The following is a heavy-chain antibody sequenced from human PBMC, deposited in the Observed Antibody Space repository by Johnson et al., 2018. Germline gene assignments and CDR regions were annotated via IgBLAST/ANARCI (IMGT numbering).Heavy chain of an antibody. D-gene: IGHD1-7*01. CDR1: GFTFDDYA. CDR2: ISWNSGSM. V-gene: IGHV3-9*01. CDR3: AKDIGLGTSLSWHALDI. Sequence: EVQLVESGGGLVQPGRSLRLSCAASGFTFDDYAMHWVRQGPGKGLEWVSGISWNSGSMGYEDPVEGRFTLSRDNAKNSLYLQMNSLRAEDTALYYCAKDIGLGTSLSWHALDIWGQGTMVTVSS. J-gene: IGHJ3*02.